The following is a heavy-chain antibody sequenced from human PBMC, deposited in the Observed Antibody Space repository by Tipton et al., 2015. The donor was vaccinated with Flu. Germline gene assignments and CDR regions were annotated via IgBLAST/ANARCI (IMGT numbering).Heavy chain of an antibody. CDR3: AREGSLRYFDRIPSHWFDS. CDR2: IYYSGTT. D-gene: IGHD3-9*01. J-gene: IGHJ5*01. Sequence: TLSLTCTVSGASLSTSTQYWGGTRQSPGKGLEWIGSIYYSGTTYYNPSLKSRVAISVDLSKNQFSLRLTSVTAADTAVYYCAREGSLRYFDRIPSHWFDSWGQGTPVAVSS. CDR1: GASLSTSTQY. V-gene: IGHV4-39*02.